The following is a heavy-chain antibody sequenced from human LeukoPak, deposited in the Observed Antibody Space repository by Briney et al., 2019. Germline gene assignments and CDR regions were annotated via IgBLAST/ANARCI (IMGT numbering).Heavy chain of an antibody. CDR1: GRSISPYY. CDR2: IYYSGST. D-gene: IGHD1-26*01. V-gene: IGHV4-59*12. J-gene: IGHJ4*02. CDR3: ARRASLWWELKN. Sequence: SETLSLTCSVSGRSISPYYWSWIRQPPGKGLEWIGYIYYSGSTNYNPSLKSRVTISVDTSKNQFSLQLSSVTAADTAVYYCARRASLWWELKNWGQGTLVTVSS.